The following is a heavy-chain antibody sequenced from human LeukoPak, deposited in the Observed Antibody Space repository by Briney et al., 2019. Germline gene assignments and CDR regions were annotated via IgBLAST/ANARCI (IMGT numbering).Heavy chain of an antibody. CDR1: GYSFTSYW. V-gene: IGHV5-51*01. CDR2: IYPDDSDT. Sequence: GESLKISCKGSGYSFTSYWIGWVRQVPGKGLEWMGIIYPDDSDTTYSPSFQGQVTISANKSISTAYLQWSTLKASDTAIYYCARRSIAAAGTFDYWGQGTLVTVSS. D-gene: IGHD6-13*01. J-gene: IGHJ4*02. CDR3: ARRSIAAAGTFDY.